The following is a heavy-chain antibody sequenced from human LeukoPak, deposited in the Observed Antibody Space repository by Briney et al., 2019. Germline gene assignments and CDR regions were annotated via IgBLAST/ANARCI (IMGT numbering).Heavy chain of an antibody. Sequence: SETLSLTCTVSGYSISSGYYWGWIRQPPGKGLEWIGSIYHSGSTYYNPSLKSRVTISVDTSKNQFSLKLRSVTAADTAVYSCAAHDSFVRGVNNCFDPWGQGTLVTVSS. CDR1: GYSISSGYY. J-gene: IGHJ5*02. CDR2: IYHSGST. D-gene: IGHD3-10*01. CDR3: AAHDSFVRGVNNCFDP. V-gene: IGHV4-38-2*02.